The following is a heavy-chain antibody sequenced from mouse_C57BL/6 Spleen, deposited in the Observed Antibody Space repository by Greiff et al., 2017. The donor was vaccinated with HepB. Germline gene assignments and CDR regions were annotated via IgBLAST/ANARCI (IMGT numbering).Heavy chain of an antibody. CDR1: GYTFTSYG. Sequence: QVQLQQSGAELARPGASVKLSCKASGYTFTSYGISWVKQRPGQGLEWIGEIYPRSGNTYYNEKFKGKATLTADKSSSTAYMELRSLTSEDSAVYFCARRDSTVVAYYYAMDYWGQGTSVTVSS. J-gene: IGHJ4*01. CDR2: IYPRSGNT. CDR3: ARRDSTVVAYYYAMDY. V-gene: IGHV1-81*01. D-gene: IGHD1-1*01.